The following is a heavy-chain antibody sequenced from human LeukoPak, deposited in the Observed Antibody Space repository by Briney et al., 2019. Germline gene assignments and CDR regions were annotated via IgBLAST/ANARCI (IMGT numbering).Heavy chain of an antibody. CDR2: IYTGGGT. D-gene: IGHD3-10*01. CDR3: ARDVSTMAYFDC. J-gene: IGHJ4*02. V-gene: IGHV3-66*02. Sequence: QPGGSLRLSCAASGFTVSSNYMSWVRQAPGKGLEWVSGIYTGGGTSNADSVKGRFTISRDNSKNTLYLQMNSLRAEDTAVYYCARDVSTMAYFDCWGQGALVTVSS. CDR1: GFTVSSNY.